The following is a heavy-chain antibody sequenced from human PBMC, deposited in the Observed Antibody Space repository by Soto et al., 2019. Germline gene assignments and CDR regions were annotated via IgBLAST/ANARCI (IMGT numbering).Heavy chain of an antibody. J-gene: IGHJ5*02. D-gene: IGHD3-3*01. CDR3: AKLVGGVKAIGAPGDWLDP. V-gene: IGHV3-30*18. CDR2: ISHDGSEK. CDR1: GSMFSGYG. Sequence: QVQLVESGGGVVQPGASLRLSCAASGSMFSGYGMHWIRQAPGKGLEWVAVISHDGSEKYYGDSVKGRCTVSRDNSNNTLFLQIDSLRAEDTAVYYCAKLVGGVKAIGAPGDWLDPWGQGTLVTVSS.